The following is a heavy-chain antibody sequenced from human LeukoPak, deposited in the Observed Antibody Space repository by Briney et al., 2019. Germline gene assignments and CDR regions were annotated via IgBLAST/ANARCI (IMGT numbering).Heavy chain of an antibody. CDR3: ARHSEQQLASNNFFDY. Sequence: SETLSLTCAVYGGSFSGYYWSWIRQPPGKGLEWIGEINHSGSTNYNPSLKSRVTISVDTSKNQFSLKLSSVTAADTAVYYCARHSEQQLASNNFFDYWGQGNLVTVSS. CDR2: INHSGST. D-gene: IGHD6-13*01. J-gene: IGHJ4*02. V-gene: IGHV4-34*01. CDR1: GGSFSGYY.